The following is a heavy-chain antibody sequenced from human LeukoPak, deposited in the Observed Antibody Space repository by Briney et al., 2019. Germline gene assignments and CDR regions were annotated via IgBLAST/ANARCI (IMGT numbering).Heavy chain of an antibody. CDR1: GYTFTRYY. D-gene: IGHD4-17*01. CDR2: INPNSGGT. J-gene: IGHJ4*02. V-gene: IGHV1-2*02. Sequence: ASVTVSCKASGYTFTRYYIHWVRQAPGQGLEWMGWINPNSGGTNYGQKFQGRVTMTRDTSISTAYMDLSRLTSDDTAVYYCATLYGDYVASDYWGRGTLVTVSS. CDR3: ATLYGDYVASDY.